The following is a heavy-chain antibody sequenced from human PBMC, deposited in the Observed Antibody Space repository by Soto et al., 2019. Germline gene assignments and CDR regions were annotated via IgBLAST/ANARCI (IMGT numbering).Heavy chain of an antibody. CDR1: GFTFSSYW. Sequence: GGSLRLSCAASGFTFSSYWMSWVRQAPGKELEWVANIKQEGSEKYYVDSVKGRFTISRDNAKNSLYLQMNSLRAEDTAVFYCARFYYDSSGYLPSPYYYYYGMDVWGKGNTVTVSS. D-gene: IGHD3-22*01. J-gene: IGHJ6*04. CDR2: IKQEGSEK. CDR3: ARFYYDSSGYLPSPYYYYYGMDV. V-gene: IGHV3-7*04.